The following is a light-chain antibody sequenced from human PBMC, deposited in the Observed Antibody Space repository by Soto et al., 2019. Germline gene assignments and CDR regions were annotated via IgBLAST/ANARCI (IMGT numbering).Light chain of an antibody. Sequence: EVVMTQSPATLSVSPGGRATLSCRASESLSSNLAWYQQKPGQAPRLLTYGASTRGTGIPARFSGSGSGTEFTLTISSLQSEDFAVYYCQQYSDWPPTFGRGTKVDIK. V-gene: IGKV3-15*01. CDR3: QQYSDWPPT. J-gene: IGKJ1*01. CDR1: ESLSSN. CDR2: GAS.